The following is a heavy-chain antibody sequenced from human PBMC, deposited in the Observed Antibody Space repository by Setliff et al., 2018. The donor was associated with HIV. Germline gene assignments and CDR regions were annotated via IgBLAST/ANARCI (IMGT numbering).Heavy chain of an antibody. CDR1: GYNFTGYR. D-gene: IGHD7-27*01. CDR3: ASPSFWGSGARNIDAFDM. J-gene: IGHJ3*02. CDR2: DNPDNVVL. Sequence: GASVKVSCKASGYNFTGYRIHWVRQAPGQGLEWMGWDNPDNVVLKSAQKFQGRVTMTRDTSINTAYMELSSLKSDDTAVYYCASPSFWGSGARNIDAFDMWGQGTLVTVSS. V-gene: IGHV1-2*02.